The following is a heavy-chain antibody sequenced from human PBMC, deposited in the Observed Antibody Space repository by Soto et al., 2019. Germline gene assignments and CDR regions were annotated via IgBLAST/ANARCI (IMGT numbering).Heavy chain of an antibody. V-gene: IGHV3-53*01. CDR2: VYSDGST. CDR1: GFTVSSNY. Sequence: EVQLVESGGGLIQPGGSLRLSCAASGFTVSSNYMSWVRQAPGKGLECVSVVYSDGSTYHADSVKGRFTISRDNSKNTLYLQMSSLRAEDTAVYYCASGSGWYSFDYWGQGTLVTVSS. J-gene: IGHJ4*02. CDR3: ASGSGWYSFDY. D-gene: IGHD6-19*01.